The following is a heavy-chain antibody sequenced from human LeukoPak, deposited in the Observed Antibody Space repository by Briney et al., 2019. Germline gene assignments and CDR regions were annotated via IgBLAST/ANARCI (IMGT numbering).Heavy chain of an antibody. J-gene: IGHJ6*02. CDR2: ISSSGSTI. CDR3: AREAVTTRGYYYGMDV. D-gene: IGHD4-17*01. Sequence: GGSLRLSCAASGFTFSDYYMSWIRQAPGKGLEWVSYISSSGSTIYYADSVKGRFTISRDNAKNSLYLQMNSLRAEDTAVYYCAREAVTTRGYYYGMDVWGQGTTVTVSS. CDR1: GFTFSDYY. V-gene: IGHV3-11*01.